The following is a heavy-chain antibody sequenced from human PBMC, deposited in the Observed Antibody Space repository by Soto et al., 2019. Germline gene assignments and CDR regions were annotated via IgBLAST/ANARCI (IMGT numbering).Heavy chain of an antibody. CDR1: GGSISGSSYY. V-gene: IGHV4-39*02. J-gene: IGHJ5*02. CDR2: IYYSGST. Sequence: PSETLSLTCTVSGGSISGSSYYWGWIRQPPGKGLEWIGSIYYSGSTYYNPSLKSRVTISVDTSKNHFSLKLSSVTAADTAVYYCARTYSSNYYSGFDPWGQGTLVTVSS. D-gene: IGHD6-13*01. CDR3: ARTYSSNYYSGFDP.